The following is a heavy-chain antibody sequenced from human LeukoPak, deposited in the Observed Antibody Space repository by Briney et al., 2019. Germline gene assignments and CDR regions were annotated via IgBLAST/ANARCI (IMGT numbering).Heavy chain of an antibody. D-gene: IGHD6-13*01. CDR1: GGAISRYN. V-gene: IGHV4-4*07. CDR3: AREVPYSSSWVDY. J-gene: IGHJ4*02. Sequence: SETLSLTCTDSGGAISRYNWSWIRQPAGKGLERIPRIYTSGRTNYNPSLKSRVTMSVDTSKNQFSLKLSSVTAADTAVYYCAREVPYSSSWVDYWGQGTLVTVSS. CDR2: IYTSGRT.